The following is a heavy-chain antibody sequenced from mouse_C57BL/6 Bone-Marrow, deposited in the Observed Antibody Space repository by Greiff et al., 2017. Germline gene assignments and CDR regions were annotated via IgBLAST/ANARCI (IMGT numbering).Heavy chain of an antibody. D-gene: IGHD1-1*01. J-gene: IGHJ3*01. CDR1: GYTFTSYW. Sequence: QVQLKQPGAELVKPGASVKLSCKASGYTFTSYWMHWVKQRPGRGLEWIGGIDPNSGGTKYNEKFKSKATLTVDTPSSTAYMQLSSLTSEDSAVCYWARGANDDGSSLFAYWGQGTLVTVSA. CDR2: IDPNSGGT. CDR3: ARGANDDGSSLFAY. V-gene: IGHV1-72*01.